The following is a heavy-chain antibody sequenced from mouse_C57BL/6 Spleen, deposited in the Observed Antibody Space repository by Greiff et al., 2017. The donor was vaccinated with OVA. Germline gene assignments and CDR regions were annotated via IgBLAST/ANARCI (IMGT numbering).Heavy chain of an antibody. J-gene: IGHJ4*01. CDR3: ARRGYGSSYDAMVY. CDR1: GYTFTSYW. CDR2: IHPNSGST. D-gene: IGHD1-1*01. Sequence: VQLQQPGAELVKPGASVKLSCKASGYTFTSYWMHWVKQRPGQGLEWIGMIHPNSGSTNYNEKFKSKATLTVDKSSSTAYMQLSSLTSEDSAVYYCARRGYGSSYDAMVYWGQGTSVTVSS. V-gene: IGHV1-64*01.